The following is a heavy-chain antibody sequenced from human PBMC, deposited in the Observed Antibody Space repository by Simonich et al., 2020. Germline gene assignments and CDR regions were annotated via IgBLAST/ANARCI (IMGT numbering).Heavy chain of an antibody. J-gene: IGHJ6*02. V-gene: IGHV4-34*01. Sequence: QVQLQQWGAGLLKPSETLSLTCAVYGGSFSGYYWSWIRQPPGKGLEWIGEINHSGRTNKNPYLKGRVTISVDTSKNQFSLKLSSVTAADTAVYYCARHTVKSIAATNYYYGMDVWGQGTLVTVSS. CDR3: ARHTVKSIAATNYYYGMDV. CDR2: INHSGRT. D-gene: IGHD6-13*01. CDR1: GGSFSGYY.